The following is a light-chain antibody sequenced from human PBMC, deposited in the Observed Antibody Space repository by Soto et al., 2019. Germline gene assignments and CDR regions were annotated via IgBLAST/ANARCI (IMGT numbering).Light chain of an antibody. V-gene: IGLV8-61*01. J-gene: IGLJ3*02. Sequence: QTVVTQEPSFSVSPGGTVTLTCGLRSGSVSTDYYPSWYQQTPGQPPRTLIYSTNTRSPGVPDRFSGSILGNKAALTITGAQADDECDYYCVLYMGRGISVFGGGTKVTVL. CDR2: STN. CDR3: VLYMGRGISV. CDR1: SGSVSTDYY.